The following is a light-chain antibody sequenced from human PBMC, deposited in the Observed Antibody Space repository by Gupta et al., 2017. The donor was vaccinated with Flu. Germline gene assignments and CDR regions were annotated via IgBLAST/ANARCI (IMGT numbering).Light chain of an antibody. CDR2: DAS. CDR1: QDISNY. Sequence: DIQMTQSPSSLSASVGDRVTITCQASQDISNYLNWYQQKPGKAPKLLIYDASNLETGVPSRFSGSGSCTDFTFTISSLQPEDIATYYCQQYDNLPGLTFGGGTKVEIK. J-gene: IGKJ4*01. V-gene: IGKV1-33*01. CDR3: QQYDNLPGLT.